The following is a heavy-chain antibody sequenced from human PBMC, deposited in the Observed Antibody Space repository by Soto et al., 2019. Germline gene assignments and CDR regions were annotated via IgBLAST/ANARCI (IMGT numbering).Heavy chain of an antibody. D-gene: IGHD3-22*01. CDR3: AKDIGQNYYDSSGYPDY. CDR2: ISWNSGSI. V-gene: IGHV3-9*01. Sequence: GGSLRLSCAASGFTFDDYAMHWVRQAPGKGLEWVSGISWNSGSIGYADSVKGRFTISRDNAKNSLYLQMNSLRAEDTALYYCAKDIGQNYYDSSGYPDYWGQGTLVTVSS. J-gene: IGHJ4*02. CDR1: GFTFDDYA.